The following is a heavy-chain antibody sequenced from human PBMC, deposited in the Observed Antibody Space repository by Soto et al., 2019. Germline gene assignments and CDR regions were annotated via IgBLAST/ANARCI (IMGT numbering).Heavy chain of an antibody. CDR2: INPSGGST. D-gene: IGHD1-26*01. CDR3: ARDTELLLLSFAFDI. Sequence: GASVKVSCEACGYTFTSYYMHWVRQAPGQGLEWMGIINPSGGSTSYAQKFQGRVTITTDTSTSTAYMELSSLRSEDTAVYYCARDTELLLLSFAFDIWGQGTMVTVSS. V-gene: IGHV1-46*01. CDR1: GYTFTSYY. J-gene: IGHJ3*02.